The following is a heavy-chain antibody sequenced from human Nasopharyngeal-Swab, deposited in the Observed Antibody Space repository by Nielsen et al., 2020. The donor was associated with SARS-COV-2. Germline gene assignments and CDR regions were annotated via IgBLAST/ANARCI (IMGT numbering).Heavy chain of an antibody. Sequence: SETLSLTCTVSGVSITSQYWSWIRQPPGKGLEWIGYISHNSGTSYSPSLKGRVTMFMDTSKNQFSLRLRSVTAADTAVYYCAKEGATGWFDPWGQGTLVTVSS. CDR2: ISHNSGT. J-gene: IGHJ5*02. V-gene: IGHV4-59*11. CDR1: GVSITSQY. CDR3: AKEGATGWFDP.